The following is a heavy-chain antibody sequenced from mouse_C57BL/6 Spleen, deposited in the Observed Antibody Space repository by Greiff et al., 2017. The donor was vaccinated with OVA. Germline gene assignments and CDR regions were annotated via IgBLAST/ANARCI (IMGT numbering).Heavy chain of an antibody. CDR1: GYTFTDFY. CDR2: IYPGSGNT. D-gene: IGHD1-1*01. CDR3: ARRDYYGSSFAY. V-gene: IGHV1-76*01. J-gene: IGHJ3*01. Sequence: QVQLKESGAELVRPGASVKLSCKASGYTFTDFYINWVKQRPGQGLEWIARIYPGSGNTYYNEKFKGKATLTAEKSSSTAYMQLSSLTSEDSAVYFCARRDYYGSSFAYWGQGTLVTVSA.